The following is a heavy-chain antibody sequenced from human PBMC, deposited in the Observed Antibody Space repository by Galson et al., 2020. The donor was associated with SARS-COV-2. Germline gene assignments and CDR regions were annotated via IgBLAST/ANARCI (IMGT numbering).Heavy chain of an antibody. CDR3: ARHYCSGGSCYYYYCGMDA. D-gene: IGHD2-15*01. CDR2: IHYSGST. CDR1: GGSISSSSYY. J-gene: IGHJ6*02. Sequence: SETLSLTCTVSGGSISSSSYYWCWIRQPPGKGLEWIGSIHYSGSTYYNPSLKSRATISVDTSKDQFSLKQSSVTAADTAVYYCARHYCSGGSCYYYYCGMDAWGQGTTVTVSS. V-gene: IGHV4-39*01.